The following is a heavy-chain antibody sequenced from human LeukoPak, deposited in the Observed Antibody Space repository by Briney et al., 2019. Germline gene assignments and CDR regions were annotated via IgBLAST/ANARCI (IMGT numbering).Heavy chain of an antibody. CDR1: GFTFSSYE. CDR3: AREIATEADY. Sequence: GGSLRLSCAASGFTFSSYEMNWVRQAPGKGLEWVSYISSSGSTIYYADSVKGRFTISRDNAKNSLYPQMNSLRAEDTAVYYCAREIATEADYWGQGTLVTVSS. J-gene: IGHJ4*02. V-gene: IGHV3-48*03. CDR2: ISSSGSTI. D-gene: IGHD5-24*01.